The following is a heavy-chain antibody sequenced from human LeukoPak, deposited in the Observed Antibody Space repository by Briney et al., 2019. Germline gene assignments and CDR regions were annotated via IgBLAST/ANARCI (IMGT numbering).Heavy chain of an antibody. CDR3: AKSKVGATTLPIDF. J-gene: IGHJ4*02. D-gene: IGHD1-26*01. Sequence: GASVTVSCKSAGYTFTNYDINWVRPATGQGLGWMGVMNPNSGNTGYAQEFQGRITMTRDTSISTAYMQLSGLTSEDTAIYYCAKSKVGATTLPIDFWGPGTLVTVSS. CDR1: GYTFTNYD. V-gene: IGHV1-8*01. CDR2: MNPNSGNT.